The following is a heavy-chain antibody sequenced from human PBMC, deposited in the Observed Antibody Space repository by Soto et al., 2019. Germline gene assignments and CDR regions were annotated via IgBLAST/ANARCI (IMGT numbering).Heavy chain of an antibody. J-gene: IGHJ5*02. V-gene: IGHV3-74*01. CDR3: ARPPTPSSGDWFDP. D-gene: IGHD6-6*01. CDR1: GFTFTNYW. CDR2: INPDGTNT. Sequence: GGSLRLSCAASGFTFTNYWMHWVRQAPGKGLVWVSRINPDGTNTDYADSVKGRFTISRDNAESTLYLQMDSLKPEDTAVYFCARPPTPSSGDWFDPWGQGTLVTISS.